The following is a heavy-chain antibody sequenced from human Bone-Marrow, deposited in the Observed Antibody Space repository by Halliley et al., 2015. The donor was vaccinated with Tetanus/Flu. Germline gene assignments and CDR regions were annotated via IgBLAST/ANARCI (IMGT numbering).Heavy chain of an antibody. D-gene: IGHD1-1*01. J-gene: IGHJ6*02. CDR2: IVVGSGNT. Sequence: QLVQSGPEVKKPGTSVKVSCQASGFTFSSSAVQWVRQARGQRLEWIGWIVVGSGNTNYAQKFQERVTLTRNMSTSTACMELSSLRSEDTAVFYCVAVGTDHDNCGLDVWGQGTTVPVSS. CDR3: VAVGTDHDNCGLDV. CDR1: GFTFSSSA. V-gene: IGHV1-58*01.